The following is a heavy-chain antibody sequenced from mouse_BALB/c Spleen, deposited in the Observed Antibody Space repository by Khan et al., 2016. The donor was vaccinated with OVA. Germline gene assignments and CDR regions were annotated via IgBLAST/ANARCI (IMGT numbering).Heavy chain of an antibody. D-gene: IGHD1-1*01. Sequence: VQLQESGAELVKPGASVKLSCKASGYTFTSYYMYWVKQRPGQGLEWIGEINPSNGGTNVNEKFKSKATLTVDKSSSTAYMEVSSLTSEDSADYYCTRGGYGSPFAYWGQGTLVTVSA. CDR1: GYTFTSYY. J-gene: IGHJ3*01. CDR3: TRGGYGSPFAY. V-gene: IGHV1S81*02. CDR2: INPSNGGT.